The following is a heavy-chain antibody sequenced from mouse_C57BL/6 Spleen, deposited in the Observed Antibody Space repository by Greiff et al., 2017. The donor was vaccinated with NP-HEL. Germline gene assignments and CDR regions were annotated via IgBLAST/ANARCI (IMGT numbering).Heavy chain of an antibody. J-gene: IGHJ1*03. CDR2: ISDGGSYT. V-gene: IGHV5-4*01. D-gene: IGHD1-1*01. CDR3: AREGDGSRRGYFDV. Sequence: EVQRVESGGGLVKPGGSLKLSCAASGFTFSSYAMSWVRQTPEKRLEWVATISDGGSYTYYPDNVKGRFTISRDNAKNNLYLQMSHRKSEDTAMYYCAREGDGSRRGYFDVWGTGTTVTVSS. CDR1: GFTFSSYA.